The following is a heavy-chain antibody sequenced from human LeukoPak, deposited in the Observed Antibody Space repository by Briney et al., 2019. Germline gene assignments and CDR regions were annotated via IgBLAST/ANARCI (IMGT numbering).Heavy chain of an antibody. Sequence: ASVKVSCKPPLYTFTNYGISWVRPAPGQRLEWMGWISAYSGNTNYAQNLQGRVTMTTDTSTSTAYMELRSLRSDDTAVYYCARAPDDYDFWSGPFDYWGRGTLVTVSS. CDR2: ISAYSGNT. CDR3: ARAPDDYDFWSGPFDY. CDR1: LYTFTNYG. J-gene: IGHJ4*02. D-gene: IGHD3-3*01. V-gene: IGHV1-18*01.